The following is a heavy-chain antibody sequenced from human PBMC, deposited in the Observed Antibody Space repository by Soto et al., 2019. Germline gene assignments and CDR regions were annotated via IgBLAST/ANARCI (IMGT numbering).Heavy chain of an antibody. V-gene: IGHV4-59*01. CDR2: IYYSGST. Sequence: SETLSLTCTVSGGSISSYYWRWIRQPPGKGLEWIGYIYYSGSTNYNPSLKSRVTISVDTSKNQFSLKLSSVTAADTAVYYCARATYYYDSSGFPDYWGQGTLVTVSS. D-gene: IGHD3-22*01. J-gene: IGHJ4*02. CDR1: GGSISSYY. CDR3: ARATYYYDSSGFPDY.